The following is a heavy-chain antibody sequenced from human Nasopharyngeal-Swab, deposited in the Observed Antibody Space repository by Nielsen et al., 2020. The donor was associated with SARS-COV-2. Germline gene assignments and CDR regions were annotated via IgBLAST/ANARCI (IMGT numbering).Heavy chain of an antibody. V-gene: IGHV3-7*02. D-gene: IGHD6-19*01. CDR1: GFTYW. J-gene: IGHJ4*02. CDR3: ATSSDWCFQY. Sequence: GESLKISCATSGFTYWMSWVRQAPGTGLEWVASINEDGSVTYYEDSVKGRFTISRDNAKNSLYLQMNSLRAEDTAIYYCATSSDWCFQYWGQGSLITVSS. CDR2: INEDGSVT.